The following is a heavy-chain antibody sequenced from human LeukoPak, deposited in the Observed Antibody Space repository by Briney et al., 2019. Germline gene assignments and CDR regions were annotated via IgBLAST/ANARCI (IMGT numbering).Heavy chain of an antibody. J-gene: IGHJ4*02. D-gene: IGHD1-26*01. Sequence: GGSLRLSCAASGFTFSTYSMNWVRQAPGKGLEWVSYIRSTSANIFYADSVKGRFTISRDDDKNSLYLQMNSLRAEDTAVYYCAREGQSGSYVPYWGQGTLVTVSS. CDR2: IRSTSANI. V-gene: IGHV3-48*01. CDR3: AREGQSGSYVPY. CDR1: GFTFSTYS.